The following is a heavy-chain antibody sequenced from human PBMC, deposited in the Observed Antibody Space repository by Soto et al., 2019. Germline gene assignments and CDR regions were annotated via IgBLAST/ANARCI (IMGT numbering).Heavy chain of an antibody. Sequence: QLQLQESGPGLVKPSETLSLTCTVSGGSISSSSYYWGWIRQPPGKGLEWIGSIYYSGSTYYNPSLKSRVTISVDTSKNKFSLKLSDVTAADTAVYYCARESVAVAGRSSWYFDLWGRGTLVPVSS. J-gene: IGHJ2*01. CDR3: ARESVAVAGRSSWYFDL. CDR1: GGSISSSSYY. D-gene: IGHD6-19*01. CDR2: IYYSGST. V-gene: IGHV4-39*02.